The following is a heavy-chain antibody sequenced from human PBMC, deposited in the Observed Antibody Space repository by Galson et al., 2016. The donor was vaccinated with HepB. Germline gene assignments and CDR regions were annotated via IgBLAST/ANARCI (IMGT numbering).Heavy chain of an antibody. CDR2: ISSSSSYI. J-gene: IGHJ4*02. Sequence: SLRLSCAASGFTFSSYSMNWVRQAPGKGLEWVSFISSSSSYIYYADSLKGRFTISRDNAKNSLYLQMNSLRAEDTAVYYCARARRYASWSAPVYHFDYWGQGALVTVSS. D-gene: IGHD6-13*01. V-gene: IGHV3-21*01. CDR1: GFTFSSYS. CDR3: ARARRYASWSAPVYHFDY.